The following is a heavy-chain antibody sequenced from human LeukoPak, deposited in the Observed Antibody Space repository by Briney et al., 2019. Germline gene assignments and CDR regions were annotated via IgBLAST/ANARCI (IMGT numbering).Heavy chain of an antibody. D-gene: IGHD3-22*01. CDR2: ISYDGSNK. V-gene: IGHV3-30*18. CDR1: GFTFSSYG. J-gene: IGHJ4*02. CDR3: AKSHYYDSSGPSLLG. Sequence: GRSLRLSCAASGFTFSSYGMHWVRQAPGKGLEWVAVISYDGSNKYYADSVKGRFTISRDNSKNTLYLQMNSLRAEDTAVYYCAKSHYYDSSGPSLLGWGQGTLVTVSS.